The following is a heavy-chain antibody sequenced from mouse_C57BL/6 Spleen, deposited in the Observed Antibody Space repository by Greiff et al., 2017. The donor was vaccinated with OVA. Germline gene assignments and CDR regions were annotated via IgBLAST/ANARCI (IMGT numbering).Heavy chain of an antibody. Sequence: QVQLQQPGAELVRPGSSVKLSCKASGYTFTSYWMDWVKQRPGQGLEWIGNIYPSDSETHYNQKFKDKATLTVDKSSSTAYMQLSSLTSEDSAVYYCARGDYDAGYAMDYWGQGTSVTVSS. V-gene: IGHV1-61*01. D-gene: IGHD2-4*01. CDR3: ARGDYDAGYAMDY. CDR1: GYTFTSYW. J-gene: IGHJ4*01. CDR2: IYPSDSET.